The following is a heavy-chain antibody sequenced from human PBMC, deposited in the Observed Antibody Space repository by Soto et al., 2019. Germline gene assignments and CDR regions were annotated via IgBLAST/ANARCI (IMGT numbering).Heavy chain of an antibody. CDR1: GGSLSGYS. V-gene: IGHV4-59*10. CDR3: ARYRREAVAGYTLDN. J-gene: IGHJ4*02. Sequence: SETLSLTCAVYGGSLSGYSWSWIRQPAGKGLEWIGRVYSSGTTDYNPSLNSRATMSVETSKSQFSLKVNSMTAADTAVYYCARYRREAVAGYTLDNWGQGILVTVSS. CDR2: VYSSGTT. D-gene: IGHD6-13*01.